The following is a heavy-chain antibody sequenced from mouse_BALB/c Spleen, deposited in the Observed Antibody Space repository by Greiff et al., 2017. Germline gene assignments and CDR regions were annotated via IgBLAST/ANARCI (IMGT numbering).Heavy chain of an antibody. CDR1: GFSLTSYG. J-gene: IGHJ4*01. CDR2: IWAGGST. CDR3: AREEGTGYYAMDY. D-gene: IGHD3-3*01. Sequence: VMLVESGPGLVAPSQSLSITCTVSGFSLTSYGVHWVRQPPGKGLEWLGVIWAGGSTNYNSALMSRLSISKDNSKSQVFLKMNSLQTDDTAMYYCAREEGTGYYAMDYWGQGTSVTVSS. V-gene: IGHV2-9*02.